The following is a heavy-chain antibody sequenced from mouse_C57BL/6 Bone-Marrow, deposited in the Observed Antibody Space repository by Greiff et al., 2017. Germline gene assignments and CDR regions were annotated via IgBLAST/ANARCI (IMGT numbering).Heavy chain of an antibody. D-gene: IGHD1-1*01. Sequence: QVQLQQPGAELVMPGASVKLSCKASGYTFTSYWMHWVKQRPGQGLEWIGEIDPSDSYTNYNQKFKGKSTLTVDNSSSTAYMQLSSLTSEDSAVYYCARRGYGSSYDWYFDVWGTGTTVTVSS. J-gene: IGHJ1*03. CDR2: IDPSDSYT. CDR3: ARRGYGSSYDWYFDV. CDR1: GYTFTSYW. V-gene: IGHV1-69*01.